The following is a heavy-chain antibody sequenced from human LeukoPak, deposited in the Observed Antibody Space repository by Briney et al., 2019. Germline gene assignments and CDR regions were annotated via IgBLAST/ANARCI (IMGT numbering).Heavy chain of an antibody. J-gene: IGHJ4*02. Sequence: SETLSLTCTVSGGSITSYYWSWIRQPPGKGLEWIGYIYYSGSTNYNPSLKSRVIILVDTSKNQFSLQLSSVTAADTAVYYCARLTDYAKHFNFWGQGTLVTVPS. CDR2: IYYSGST. D-gene: IGHD4-17*01. V-gene: IGHV4-59*01. CDR3: ARLTDYAKHFNF. CDR1: GGSITSYY.